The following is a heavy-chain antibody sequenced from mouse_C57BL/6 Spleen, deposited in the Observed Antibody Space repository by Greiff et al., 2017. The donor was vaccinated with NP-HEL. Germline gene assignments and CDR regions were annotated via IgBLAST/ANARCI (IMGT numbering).Heavy chain of an antibody. J-gene: IGHJ2*01. CDR1: GYTFTSYW. Sequence: QVQLQQPGAELVKPGASVKMSCKASGYTFTSYWITWVKQRPGHGLEWIGDIYPGSGSTNYNEKFKSKATLTVDTSSSTAYLQLSSLTSEDSAVYYCARWDSNYFFNYWGQGTTLTVSS. D-gene: IGHD2-5*01. CDR2: IYPGSGST. V-gene: IGHV1-55*01. CDR3: ARWDSNYFFNY.